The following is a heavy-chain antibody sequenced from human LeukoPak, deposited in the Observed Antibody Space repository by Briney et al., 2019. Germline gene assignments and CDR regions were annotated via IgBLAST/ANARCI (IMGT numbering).Heavy chain of an antibody. V-gene: IGHV3-23*01. D-gene: IGHD1-26*01. Sequence: PGGSLRLSCEASGFTFSSYAMNWVRRAPGKGLEWVSAVRGSDAGTSYADSVKGRFTISRDNSKNTLYLQMNSLRAEDTAVYYCAKNRGGSYYSGSDYWGQGTLVTVSS. CDR1: GFTFSSYA. CDR2: VRGSDAGT. CDR3: AKNRGGSYYSGSDY. J-gene: IGHJ4*02.